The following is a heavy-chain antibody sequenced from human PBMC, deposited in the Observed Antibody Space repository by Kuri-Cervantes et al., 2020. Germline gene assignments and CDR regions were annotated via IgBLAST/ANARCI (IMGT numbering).Heavy chain of an antibody. CDR1: GLTFNSYW. CDR3: ARAPADSGYGRWVDH. Sequence: GESLKISCAASGLTFNSYWMTWVRQAPGKGLEWVATIKHDGSEKTYVDSVKGRFTISRDNAKDSLYLQMNSLRADDTAVYYCARAPADSGYGRWVDHWGQGTLVTVSS. CDR2: IKHDGSEK. V-gene: IGHV3-7*01. J-gene: IGHJ4*02. D-gene: IGHD5-12*01.